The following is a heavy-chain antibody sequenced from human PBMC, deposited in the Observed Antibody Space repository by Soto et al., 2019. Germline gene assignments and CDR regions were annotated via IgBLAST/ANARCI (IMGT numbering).Heavy chain of an antibody. CDR3: AKEIRYCSSTSCLNFDY. CDR2: IPYDGSNK. D-gene: IGHD2-2*01. Sequence: QVQLVESGGGVVQPGRSLRLSCAASGFTFSSYGMHWVRQAPGKGLEWVAVIPYDGSNKYYADSVKGRFTISRDNSKNTLYLQMNSLRAEDTAVYYCAKEIRYCSSTSCLNFDYWGQEPWSPSPQ. CDR1: GFTFSSYG. V-gene: IGHV3-30*18. J-gene: IGHJ4*01.